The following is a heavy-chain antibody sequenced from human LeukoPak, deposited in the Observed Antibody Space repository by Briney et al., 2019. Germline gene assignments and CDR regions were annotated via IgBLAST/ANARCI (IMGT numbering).Heavy chain of an antibody. D-gene: IGHD5-18*01. V-gene: IGHV3-48*02. Sequence: PGGSLRLSCAASGFTFSTYTMNWVRQAPGKGLEWVSTVSDSRDVHYSDSVEGRFTISRDNARNSLYLQMNSLRDEDTAVYYCTRDGLHTAHFDYWGQGTLVTVSS. CDR2: VSDSRDV. CDR1: GFTFSTYT. J-gene: IGHJ4*02. CDR3: TRDGLHTAHFDY.